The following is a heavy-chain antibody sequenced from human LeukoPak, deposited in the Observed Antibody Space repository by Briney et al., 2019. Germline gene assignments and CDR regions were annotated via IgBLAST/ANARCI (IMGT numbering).Heavy chain of an antibody. J-gene: IGHJ4*02. CDR3: ARRAVAENYFDY. V-gene: IGHV4-39*07. CDR1: GGSISSSSYY. CDR2: IYYSGST. Sequence: RASETLSLTCTVSGGSISSSSYYWGWIRQPPGKGLEWIGSIYYSGSTYYNPSLRSRVTISVDTSKNQFSLRLTSVTAADTAVYYCARRAVAENYFDYWGQGTLVTDSS. D-gene: IGHD6-19*01.